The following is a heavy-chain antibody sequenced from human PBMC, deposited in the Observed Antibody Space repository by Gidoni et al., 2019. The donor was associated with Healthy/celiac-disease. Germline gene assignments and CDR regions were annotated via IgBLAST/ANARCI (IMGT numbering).Heavy chain of an antibody. CDR3: ARVWIAVAGIIGSWWFDP. Sequence: QLQLQESGPGLVKPSETLSLTCTVPGGSISSSSYYWGWIRQPPGKGLEWIGSIYYSGSTYYNPSLKSRVTISVDTSKNQFSLKLSSVTAADTAVYYCARVWIAVAGIIGSWWFDPWGQGTLVTVSS. V-gene: IGHV4-39*01. CDR1: GGSISSSSYY. CDR2: IYYSGST. J-gene: IGHJ5*02. D-gene: IGHD6-19*01.